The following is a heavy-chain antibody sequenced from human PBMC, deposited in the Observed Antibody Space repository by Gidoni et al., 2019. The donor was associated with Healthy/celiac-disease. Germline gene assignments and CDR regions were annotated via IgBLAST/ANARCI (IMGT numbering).Heavy chain of an antibody. CDR1: GFTFSSYS. CDR2: ISSSSSTI. V-gene: IGHV3-48*02. D-gene: IGHD2-8*01. J-gene: IGHJ4*02. Sequence: EVQLVESGGGLVQPGGSLRLSCAASGFTFSSYSMNWVRQAPGKGLEWVSYISSSSSTIYYADSVKGRFTISRDNAKNSLYLQMNSLRDEDTAVYYCAREEDHIVLMVYAPDTFDYWGQGTLVTVSS. CDR3: AREEDHIVLMVYAPDTFDY.